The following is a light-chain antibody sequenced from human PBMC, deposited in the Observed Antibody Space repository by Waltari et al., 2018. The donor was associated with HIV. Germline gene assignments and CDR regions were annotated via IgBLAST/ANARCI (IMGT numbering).Light chain of an antibody. Sequence: EIEMTQSPATLSVSPGERATLSCRYSQSVRSKLAWYQQKPGQAPRLLIYDASTRATGIPARFSGSGSGTEFTLTISSLQSADFAVYYCQQYHNWPPVTFGGGTKVEIK. CDR3: QQYHNWPPVT. J-gene: IGKJ4*01. V-gene: IGKV3-15*01. CDR2: DAS. CDR1: QSVRSK.